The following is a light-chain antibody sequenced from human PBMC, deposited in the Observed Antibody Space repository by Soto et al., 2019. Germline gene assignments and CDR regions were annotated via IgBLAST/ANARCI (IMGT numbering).Light chain of an antibody. CDR2: NAS. Sequence: EIVMTQSPATLSVSPGERATLSCRASQSISSNLAWYQQKPGQAPRLLIYNASTRATGIPARLSGSGSGTEFTLTISSLQSEGFAVYYCQQYNNWPPRYTFGQGTKVDIK. V-gene: IGKV3-15*01. J-gene: IGKJ2*01. CDR1: QSISSN. CDR3: QQYNNWPPRYT.